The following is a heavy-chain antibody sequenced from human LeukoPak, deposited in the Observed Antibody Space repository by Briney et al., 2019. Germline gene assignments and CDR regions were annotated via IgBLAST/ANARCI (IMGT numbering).Heavy chain of an antibody. J-gene: IGHJ4*02. CDR3: AKIVVVIPFVDY. CDR1: GFTFSSYA. D-gene: IGHD3-22*01. CDR2: ISGSGGST. Sequence: QPGGSLRLSCAASGFTFSSYAMSWVRQAPGKGLEWVSAISGSGGSTYYADSAKGRFTISRDNSKNTLYLQMNSLRAEDTAVYYCAKIVVVIPFVDYWGQGTLVTVSS. V-gene: IGHV3-23*01.